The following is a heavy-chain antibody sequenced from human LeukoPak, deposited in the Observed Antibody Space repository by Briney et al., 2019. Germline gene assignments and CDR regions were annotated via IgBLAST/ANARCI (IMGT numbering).Heavy chain of an antibody. Sequence: SETLSLTCTVSGGSINNDFLTWVGQPAGKALEWIGRLYTCGSTTYNPFLKRRVTVSLDTFMAQFSLKLKSVTAADTAVYYCAGGGSPHIWGQGTMVTVSS. V-gene: IGHV4-4*07. CDR3: AGGGSPHI. D-gene: IGHD1-26*01. J-gene: IGHJ3*02. CDR1: GGSINNDF. CDR2: LYTCGST.